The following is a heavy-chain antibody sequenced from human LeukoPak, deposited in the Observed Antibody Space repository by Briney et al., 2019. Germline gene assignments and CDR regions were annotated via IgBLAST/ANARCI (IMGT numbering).Heavy chain of an antibody. D-gene: IGHD3-22*01. CDR2: IDISGGNT. J-gene: IGHJ4*02. V-gene: IGHV3-48*03. CDR1: GFTFATYE. CDR3: ATYYFDSSYN. Sequence: PAGGSLRLSCAASGFTFATYEMNWVRQAPGKGPEWLSYIDISGGNTLYADSVKGRFTISRDNAGNSLHLQMYGLRAEDTAVYYCATYYFDSSYNWGQGTLVTVSS.